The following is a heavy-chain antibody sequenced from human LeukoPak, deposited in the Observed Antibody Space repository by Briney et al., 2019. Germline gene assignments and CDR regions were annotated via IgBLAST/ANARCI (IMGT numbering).Heavy chain of an antibody. CDR2: IYYSGST. CDR3: ASTQSSGWYYGDY. V-gene: IGHV4-39*01. J-gene: IGHJ4*02. D-gene: IGHD6-19*01. CDR1: GGSISSSSYY. Sequence: PSETLSLTCTVSGGSISSSSYYWGWIRQPPGKGLEWIGSIYYSGSTYYNPSLKSRVTISVDTSKNQFSLKLSSVTAADTAVYYCASTQSSGWYYGDYWGQGTLVTASS.